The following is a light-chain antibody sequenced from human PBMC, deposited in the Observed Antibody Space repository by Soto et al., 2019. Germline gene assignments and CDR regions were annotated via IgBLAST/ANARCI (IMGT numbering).Light chain of an antibody. CDR2: KAS. CDR3: QHYESYPLT. CDR1: QSVSTW. Sequence: DIQMTQSPSTLSASVGDRVSIACRASQSVSTWLAWYQQKPGKAPKLLIYKASTLESGVPSRFSGGGSGTEFTLTISGLQPDDFATYFYQHYESYPLTFGGGTKVDIK. V-gene: IGKV1-5*03. J-gene: IGKJ4*01.